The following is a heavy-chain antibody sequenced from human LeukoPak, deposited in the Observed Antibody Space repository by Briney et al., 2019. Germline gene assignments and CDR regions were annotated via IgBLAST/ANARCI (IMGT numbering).Heavy chain of an antibody. CDR3: ARGCGGSPGCYIIDK. V-gene: IGHV3-33*01. CDR2: IWNDGNDQ. CDR1: GFTFSSHG. D-gene: IGHD2-21*01. J-gene: IGHJ4*02. Sequence: PGRSLRLSCEASGFTFSSHGMHWVRQPPGKGLEWVGVIWNDGNDQYYGDSVRGRFTVSRDNLKSTLYLQMDSLRAEDTAVYYCARGCGGSPGCYIIDKWGQGTLVTVSS.